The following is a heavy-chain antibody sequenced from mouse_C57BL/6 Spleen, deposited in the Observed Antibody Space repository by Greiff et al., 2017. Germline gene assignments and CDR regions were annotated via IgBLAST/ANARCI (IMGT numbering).Heavy chain of an antibody. CDR2: INPRTGGT. CDR3: ARGGYYYGSSLYYFDY. CDR1: GYSFTGYY. Sequence: EVQLQQSGPELVKPGASVKISCKASGYSFTGYYMNWVKQSPEKSLEWIGVINPRTGGTTYNQKFKAKAALTVDTYSSKAYRQLKSLTSEDSAVYYCARGGYYYGSSLYYFDYWGQGTTLTVSS. J-gene: IGHJ2*01. D-gene: IGHD1-1*01. V-gene: IGHV1-42*01.